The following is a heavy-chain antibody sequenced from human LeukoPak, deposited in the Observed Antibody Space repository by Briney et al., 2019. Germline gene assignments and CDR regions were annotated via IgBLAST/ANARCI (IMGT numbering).Heavy chain of an antibody. V-gene: IGHV1-2*02. Sequence: ASVKVSCKASGYTFTGYYIHWVRQAPGQGLEWMGWINPNSGGTNYAQKFQGRVTMTRDTSISTAYMELSRLRSDDTAVYYCATEYYYDSSGYYSLSYWGQGTLVTVSS. CDR3: ATEYYYDSSGYYSLSY. CDR2: INPNSGGT. J-gene: IGHJ4*02. D-gene: IGHD3-22*01. CDR1: GYTFTGYY.